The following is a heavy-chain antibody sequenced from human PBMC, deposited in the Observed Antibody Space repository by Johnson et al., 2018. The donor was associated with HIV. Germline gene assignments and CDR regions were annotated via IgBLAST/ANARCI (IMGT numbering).Heavy chain of an antibody. Sequence: VQLVESGGGLVKPGGSLRLSCAASGFTFSNAWMSWVRQAPGKGLEWVSVIYSGGSTYYADSVKGRFTISRDNSKKTLYLQMNSQRAEDTAVYYCAKSPGKDYGGNSGAFDVWGQGTMVTVSS. CDR1: GFTFSNAW. CDR3: AKSPGKDYGGNSGAFDV. D-gene: IGHD4-23*01. CDR2: IYSGGST. J-gene: IGHJ3*01. V-gene: IGHV3-66*02.